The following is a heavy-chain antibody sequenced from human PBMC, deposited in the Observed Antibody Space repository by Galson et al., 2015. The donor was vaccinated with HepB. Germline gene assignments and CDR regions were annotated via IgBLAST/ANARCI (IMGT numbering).Heavy chain of an antibody. D-gene: IGHD6-19*01. Sequence: SLRLSCAASGFTFRSYAIHWVRQAPGKWLEWVAVISYDGSNKYYADSVKGRFTISRDNTKNTLYLQMHSLRAEDTAVYYCARSHSGWYHVDNYWGQGTLVTVSS. CDR2: ISYDGSNK. J-gene: IGHJ4*02. CDR3: ARSHSGWYHVDNY. V-gene: IGHV3-30*04. CDR1: GFTFRSYA.